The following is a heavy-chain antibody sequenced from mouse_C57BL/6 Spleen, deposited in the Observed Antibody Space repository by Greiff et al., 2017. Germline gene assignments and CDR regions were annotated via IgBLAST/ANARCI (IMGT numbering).Heavy chain of an antibody. J-gene: IGHJ2*01. CDR3: ARGGDYDSGYYFDY. CDR2: ISSGGSYT. V-gene: IGHV5-6*01. CDR1: GFTFSSYG. D-gene: IGHD2-4*01. Sequence: EVHLVESGGDLVKPGGSLKLSCAASGFTFSSYGMSWVRQTPDKRLEWVATISSGGSYTYYPDSVKGRFPISRDNAKNTLYLQMSSLKSEDTAMYYCARGGDYDSGYYFDYWGQGTTLTVSS.